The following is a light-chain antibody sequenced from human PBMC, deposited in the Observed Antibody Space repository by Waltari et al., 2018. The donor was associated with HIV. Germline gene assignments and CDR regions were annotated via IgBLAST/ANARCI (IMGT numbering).Light chain of an antibody. CDR3: QQYGSSPRSIT. Sequence: EIVLTQSPGTLSLSPGERATLPCRASQSVSSSYLAWYQQKPGQAPRLLIYGASSRGTGSPDRFSGSGSGTDFTLTISRLGPEDFAVYYCQQYGSSPRSITFGQGTRLEIK. CDR2: GAS. V-gene: IGKV3-20*01. CDR1: QSVSSSY. J-gene: IGKJ5*01.